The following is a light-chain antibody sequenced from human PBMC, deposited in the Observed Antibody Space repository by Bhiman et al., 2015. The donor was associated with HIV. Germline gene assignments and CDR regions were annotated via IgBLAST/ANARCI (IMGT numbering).Light chain of an antibody. CDR2: KNN. J-gene: IGLJ2*01. Sequence: QSVLTQTPSASGAPGQGVTISCSGSSSNVGRNYVYWYQQLPGTTPKLLIYKNNQRPSGVPDRFSGSKSGTSASLAISGLQAEDEADYYCAAWDDSLNGQVFGGGTKLTVL. V-gene: IGLV1-47*01. CDR3: AAWDDSLNGQV. CDR1: SSNVGRNY.